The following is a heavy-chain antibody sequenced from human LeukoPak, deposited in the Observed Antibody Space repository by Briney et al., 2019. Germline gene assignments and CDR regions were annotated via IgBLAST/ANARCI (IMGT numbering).Heavy chain of an antibody. J-gene: IGHJ4*02. V-gene: IGHV1-2*02. CDR1: GYTFTGYY. CDR3: ATDGMAGTGFDY. CDR2: INPNSGGT. Sequence: ASVRVSCKASGYTFTGYYMHWVRQAPGQGLEWMGWINPNSGGTNYAQKFQGRVTMTRDTSISTAYMELSRLRSDDTAVYYCATDGMAGTGFDYWGQGTLVTVSS. D-gene: IGHD6-19*01.